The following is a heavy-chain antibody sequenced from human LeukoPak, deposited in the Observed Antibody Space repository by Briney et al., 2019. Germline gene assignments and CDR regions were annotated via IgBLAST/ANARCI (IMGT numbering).Heavy chain of an antibody. CDR1: GGSISSYY. Sequence: SETLSLTCTVSGGSISSYYWSWIRQPPGKGLEWIGYIHYSGSTNYKPSLKSRITISVDTSKNQFSLKLSSVSAADTAVYYCAGGGYYGSGNDFRFDPWGQGTLVTVSS. CDR2: IHYSGST. CDR3: AGGGYYGSGNDFRFDP. D-gene: IGHD3-10*01. V-gene: IGHV4-59*01. J-gene: IGHJ5*02.